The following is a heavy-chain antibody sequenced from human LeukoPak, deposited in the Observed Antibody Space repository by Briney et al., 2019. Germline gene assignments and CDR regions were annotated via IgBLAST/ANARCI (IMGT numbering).Heavy chain of an antibody. J-gene: IGHJ4*02. D-gene: IGHD3-10*01. CDR3: ARVTSGGFDY. V-gene: IGHV4-59*01. CDR2: IYYSGST. CDR1: GGSISSYY. Sequence: SETLSLTCTVSGGSISSYYWSWIRQSPGKRLEWIGYIYYSGSTNYNPSLKSRVTISVDTSKNQFSLKLSSVTAADTAVYYCARVTSGGFDYWGQGTLVTVSS.